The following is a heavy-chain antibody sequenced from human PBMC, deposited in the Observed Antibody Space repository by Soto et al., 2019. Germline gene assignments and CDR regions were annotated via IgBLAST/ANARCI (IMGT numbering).Heavy chain of an antibody. CDR3: ARDRYSSSLGAL. Sequence: QVQLVQSGAEVKKPGSSVKVSCKASGGTFSSYAISWVRQAPGQGLEWMGGIIPIFGTANYAQKFQGRVTITADKATSTAYMDLSSLGSEDTAVYYCARDRYSSSLGALWGQGTLVTVSS. V-gene: IGHV1-69*06. CDR1: GGTFSSYA. J-gene: IGHJ4*02. CDR2: IIPIFGTA. D-gene: IGHD6-6*01.